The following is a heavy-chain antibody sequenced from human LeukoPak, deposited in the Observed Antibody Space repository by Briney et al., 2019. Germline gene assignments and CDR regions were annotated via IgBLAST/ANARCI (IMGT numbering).Heavy chain of an antibody. Sequence: PGGSLRLSCEASGLTFDIYSMSWVRQAPGKGLVWVSRINSDGSSTSYADSVKGRFTISRDNAKNTLYLQMNSLRAEDTAVYYCARAPLGMTFDYWGQGTLVTVSS. D-gene: IGHD6-13*01. CDR3: ARAPLGMTFDY. CDR1: GLTFDIYS. J-gene: IGHJ4*02. V-gene: IGHV3-74*01. CDR2: INSDGSST.